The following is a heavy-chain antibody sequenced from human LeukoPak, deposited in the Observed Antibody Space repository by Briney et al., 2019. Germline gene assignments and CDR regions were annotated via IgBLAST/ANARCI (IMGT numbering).Heavy chain of an antibody. V-gene: IGHV6-1*01. CDR2: TYYRSKWYN. CDR1: GDSVSSNSVT. J-gene: IGHJ4*02. Sequence: SQTLSLTCAMSGDSVSSNSVTWNWLRQSPSRGLERLGRTYYRSKWYNEYATSVRSRTVINPDTSKNQFSLQLNSVTPEDTAVYFCARHTSSNGNFDYWSQGNLVTVSS. D-gene: IGHD1-26*01. CDR3: ARHTSSNGNFDY.